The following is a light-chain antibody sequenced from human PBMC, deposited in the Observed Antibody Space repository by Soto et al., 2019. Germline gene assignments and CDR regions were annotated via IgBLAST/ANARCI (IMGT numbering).Light chain of an antibody. CDR2: EVS. J-gene: IGLJ3*02. CDR3: NSYAGSNNWV. V-gene: IGLV2-8*01. CDR1: SSDVGGYNY. Sequence: QSALTQPPSASGSPGQSVTISCTGNSSDVGGYNYVSWYQQHPGKAPKLMIYEVSKRPSGVPDRFSGSKSDNTASLTVSGRQAEDEADYYCNSYAGSNNWVFGGGTKVTVL.